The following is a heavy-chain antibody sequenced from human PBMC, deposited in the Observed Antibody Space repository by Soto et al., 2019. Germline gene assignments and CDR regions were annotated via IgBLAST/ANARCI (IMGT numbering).Heavy chain of an antibody. CDR2: IIPILGIA. D-gene: IGHD5-12*01. Sequence: SVKVSCKAPRVTFSSYTICWVRQSPGQGLEWMGRIIPILGIANYAQKFQGRVTITADKSTSTAYMELSSLRSEDTAVFYCARERIVAATDVFDIWGQGTLVPVS. J-gene: IGHJ3*02. CDR3: ARERIVAATDVFDI. CDR1: RVTFSSYT. V-gene: IGHV1-69*04.